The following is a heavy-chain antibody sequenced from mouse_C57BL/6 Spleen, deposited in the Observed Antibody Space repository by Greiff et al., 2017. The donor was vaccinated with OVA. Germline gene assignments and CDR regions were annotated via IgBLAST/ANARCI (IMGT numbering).Heavy chain of an antibody. CDR1: GSTFSDYG. V-gene: IGHV5-15*01. CDR3: ARQGNNGDFDV. J-gene: IGHJ1*03. CDR2: ISNLACSI. D-gene: IGHD2-1*01. Sequence: DVHLVEPGGGLVQPGGSLKLSCAASGSTFSDYGMAWVRQAPRQGPEWVASISNLACSIYYADTVTGRFSISRENAKNTLYLEMSRLRSEDTAMYYCARQGNNGDFDVWGRGTAVTVSS.